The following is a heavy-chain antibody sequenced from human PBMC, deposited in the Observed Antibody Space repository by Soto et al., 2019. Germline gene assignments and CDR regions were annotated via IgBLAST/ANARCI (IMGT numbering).Heavy chain of an antibody. Sequence: QVQLVQSGAEVKKPGASVKVSCKASGYTFTSYAMHWVRQAPGQRLEWMGWINAGNGNTKYSQKFQGRVTITRDTSASTAYMELSSLRSEDTAVYYCARERARQKGQEYYYYMDVWGKGTTVTVSS. CDR3: ARERARQKGQEYYYYMDV. V-gene: IGHV1-3*01. J-gene: IGHJ6*03. CDR1: GYTFTSYA. CDR2: INAGNGNT.